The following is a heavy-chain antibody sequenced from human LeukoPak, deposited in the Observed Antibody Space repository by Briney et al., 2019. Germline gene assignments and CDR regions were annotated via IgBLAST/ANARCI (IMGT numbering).Heavy chain of an antibody. CDR3: ARIRDFWSGNNWFDP. CDR1: GGSISSYY. Sequence: KPSETLSLTCTVSGGSISSYYWSWIRQPPGKGLEWIGYIYYSGSTNYNPSLKSRVTISVDTFKNQFSLKLSSVTAADTAVYYCARIRDFWSGNNWFDPWGQGTLVTVSS. D-gene: IGHD3-3*01. J-gene: IGHJ5*02. CDR2: IYYSGST. V-gene: IGHV4-59*01.